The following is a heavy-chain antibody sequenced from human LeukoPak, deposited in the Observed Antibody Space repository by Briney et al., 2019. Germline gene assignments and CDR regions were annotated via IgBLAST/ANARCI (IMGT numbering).Heavy chain of an antibody. V-gene: IGHV1-2*02. CDR2: IITNSLVT. CDR1: GYTFIGYY. Sequence: VAALKVSCKASGYTFIGYYMHWVRQAPGQGLEWMGWIITNSLVTDYAQKFQGRVTMTRDTSISTAYMELSRLRSDDTAVYYCARDFSEYDILTGVFDYWGQGTLVTVSS. D-gene: IGHD3-9*01. CDR3: ARDFSEYDILTGVFDY. J-gene: IGHJ4*02.